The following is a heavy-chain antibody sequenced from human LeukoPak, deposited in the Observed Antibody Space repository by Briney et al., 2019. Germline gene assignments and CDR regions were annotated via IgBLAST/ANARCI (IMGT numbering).Heavy chain of an antibody. CDR2: ISSSGSTI. V-gene: IGHV3-11*04. Sequence: GGSLRLSCAASGFTFSDYYMNWIRQAPGKGLECVSYISSSGSTIYYADSVKGRFTISRDNAKNSLYLQMNSLRAEDTAVYYFARDGAVVPRIGVSWGQGTLVTVSS. CDR3: ARDGAVVPRIGVS. CDR1: GFTFSDYY. D-gene: IGHD2-2*01. J-gene: IGHJ5*02.